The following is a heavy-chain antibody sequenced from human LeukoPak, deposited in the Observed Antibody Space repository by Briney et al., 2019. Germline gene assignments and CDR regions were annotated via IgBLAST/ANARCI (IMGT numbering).Heavy chain of an antibody. Sequence: ASVKVSCKASGYTFTSYDINWVRRATGQGLEWMGWMNPNSGNTGYAQKFQGRVTITRNTSISTAYMELSSLRSEDTAVYYCARGRRIAVARVYYFDYWGQGTLVTVSS. J-gene: IGHJ4*02. CDR1: GYTFTSYD. CDR3: ARGRRIAVARVYYFDY. V-gene: IGHV1-8*03. CDR2: MNPNSGNT. D-gene: IGHD6-19*01.